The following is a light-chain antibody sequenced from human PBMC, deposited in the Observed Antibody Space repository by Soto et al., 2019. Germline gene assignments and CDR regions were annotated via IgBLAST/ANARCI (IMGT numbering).Light chain of an antibody. CDR2: GAS. Sequence: EIVMTQSPATLSVSPGERATLSCRASQSVSSNLAWYQQKPGQAPRLLIYGASTRATGVPARLSGIGSGTEGTPTISSLQSEDLALYSRQQYNNCPPITFGEGKRLYIK. J-gene: IGKJ5*01. CDR1: QSVSSN. V-gene: IGKV3-15*01. CDR3: QQYNNCPPIT.